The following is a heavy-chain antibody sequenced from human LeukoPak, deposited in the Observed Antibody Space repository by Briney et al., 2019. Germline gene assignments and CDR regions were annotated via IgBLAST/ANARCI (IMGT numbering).Heavy chain of an antibody. V-gene: IGHV4-59*01. CDR2: IYYSGST. J-gene: IGHJ4*02. Sequence: SETLSLTCTVSGGSIGSYYWSWIRQPPGKGLEWIGYIYYSGSTNYNPSLKSRVTISVDTSKNQFSLKLSSVTAADTAVYYCARASITIFGVAAIDYWGQGTLVTVSS. CDR3: ARASITIFGVAAIDY. CDR1: GGSIGSYY. D-gene: IGHD3-3*01.